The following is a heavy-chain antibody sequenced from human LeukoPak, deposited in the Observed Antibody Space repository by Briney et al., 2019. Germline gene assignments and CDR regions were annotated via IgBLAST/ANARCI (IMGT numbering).Heavy chain of an antibody. CDR2: IYYSGST. CDR1: GGSISSSSYY. J-gene: IGHJ4*02. Sequence: SETLSLTCTVSGGSISSSSYYWGWIRQPPGKGLEWIGSIYYSGSTYYNPSLKSRVTISVDTSKNQFSLKPSSVTAADTAVYYCARIVRYYYDRSDYWGQGTLVTVSS. D-gene: IGHD3-22*01. CDR3: ARIVRYYYDRSDY. V-gene: IGHV4-39*07.